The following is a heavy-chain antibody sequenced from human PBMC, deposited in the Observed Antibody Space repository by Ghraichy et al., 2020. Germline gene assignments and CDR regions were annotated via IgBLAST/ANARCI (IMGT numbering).Heavy chain of an antibody. J-gene: IGHJ4*02. V-gene: IGHV3-21*01. CDR2: ISSSSSYI. CDR3: ARETGVAVAGTDY. D-gene: IGHD6-19*01. Sequence: GGSLRLSCAASGFTFRSYSMNWVRQAPGKGLEWVSFISSSSSYIYYAESVKGRFIISRDNAKNSLYLQMNSLRAEDTAVYYCARETGVAVAGTDYWGQGTLVTVSS. CDR1: GFTFRSYS.